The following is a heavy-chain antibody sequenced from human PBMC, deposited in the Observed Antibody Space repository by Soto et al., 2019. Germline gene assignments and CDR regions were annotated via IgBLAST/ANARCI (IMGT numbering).Heavy chain of an antibody. J-gene: IGHJ4*02. V-gene: IGHV1-69*13. CDR1: GGTFSSYA. CDR2: IIPIFGTA. CDR3: ASGRKIGDYFDY. Sequence: SVKFSCKASGGTFSSYASSWVRQAPGQGLEWMGGIIPIFGTANYAQKFQGRVTITADESTSTAYMELSSLRSEDTAVYYCASGRKIGDYFDYWGQGTLVTVSS.